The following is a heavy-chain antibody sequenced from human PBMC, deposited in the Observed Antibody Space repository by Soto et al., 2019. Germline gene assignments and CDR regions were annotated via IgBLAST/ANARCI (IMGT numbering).Heavy chain of an antibody. CDR3: ARDLVVPPSSSPDYYGMDV. V-gene: IGHV4-31*03. Sequence: KPSETLSLTCTVSGGSISSGGYYWSWIRQHPGKGLEWIGYIYYSGSTYYNPSLKSRVTISVDTSKNQFSLKLSSVTAADTAVYYCARDLVVPPSSSPDYYGMDVWGQGTTVTVSS. CDR2: IYYSGST. D-gene: IGHD2-21*01. CDR1: GGSISSGGYY. J-gene: IGHJ6*02.